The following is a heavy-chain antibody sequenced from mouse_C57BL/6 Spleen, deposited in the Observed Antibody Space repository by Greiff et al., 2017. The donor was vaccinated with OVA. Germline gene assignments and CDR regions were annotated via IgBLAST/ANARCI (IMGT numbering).Heavy chain of an antibody. Sequence: EVQRVESGGGLVQPKGSLKLSCAASGFTFNTYAMHWVRQAPGKGLEWVARIRSKSSNYATYYADSVKDRFTISRDDSQSMLYLQMNNLKTEDTAMYYCVRDGSSGYQAWFAYWGQGTLVTVFA. J-gene: IGHJ3*01. CDR3: VRDGSSGYQAWFAY. V-gene: IGHV10-3*01. CDR1: GFTFNTYA. CDR2: IRSKSSNYAT. D-gene: IGHD3-2*02.